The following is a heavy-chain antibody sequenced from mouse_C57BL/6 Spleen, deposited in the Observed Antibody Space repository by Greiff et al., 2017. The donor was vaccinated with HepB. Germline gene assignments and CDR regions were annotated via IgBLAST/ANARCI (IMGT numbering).Heavy chain of an antibody. J-gene: IGHJ1*03. CDR2: INPNNGGT. Sequence: EVQLQQSGPELVKPGASVKIPCKASGYTFTDYNMDWVKQSHGKSLEWIGDINPNNGGTIYNQKFKGKATLTVDKSSSTAYMELRSLTSEDTAVYYCARRSYYYGSSYVWYFDVWGTGTTVTVSS. D-gene: IGHD1-1*01. CDR3: ARRSYYYGSSYVWYFDV. V-gene: IGHV1-18*01. CDR1: GYTFTDYN.